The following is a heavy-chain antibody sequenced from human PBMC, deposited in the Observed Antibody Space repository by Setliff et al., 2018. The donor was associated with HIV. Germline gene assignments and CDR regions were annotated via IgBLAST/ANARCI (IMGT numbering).Heavy chain of an antibody. D-gene: IGHD5-12*01. CDR3: AKSSPSIGYISDH. CDR1: GGSASNSRYY. V-gene: IGHV4-39*07. Sequence: SETLSLTCTVSGGSASNSRYYWAWIRQPPGKGLEYIGSIHYNERTYYNPSLKSRVAISIDTSKNQFSLKLRSVTAADTAVYFCAKSSPSIGYISDHWGQGTLVTVSS. J-gene: IGHJ4*02. CDR2: IHYNERT.